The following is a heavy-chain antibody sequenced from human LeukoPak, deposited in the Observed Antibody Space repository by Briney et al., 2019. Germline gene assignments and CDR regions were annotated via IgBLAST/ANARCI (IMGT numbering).Heavy chain of an antibody. J-gene: IGHJ5*02. D-gene: IGHD3-22*01. Sequence: GASVKVSCKASGYTFTSYGISWVRQAPGQGLEWMGWISAYNGNTNYAQKLQGRVTMTTDTSTSTAYMELRSLRSDDTAVYYCARVSHYYDSSGGYWFDPWGQGTLVTVSS. CDR2: ISAYNGNT. CDR1: GYTFTSYG. CDR3: ARVSHYYDSSGGYWFDP. V-gene: IGHV1-18*01.